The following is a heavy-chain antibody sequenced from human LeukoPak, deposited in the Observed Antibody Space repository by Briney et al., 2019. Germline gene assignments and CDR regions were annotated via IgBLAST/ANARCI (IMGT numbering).Heavy chain of an antibody. J-gene: IGHJ6*02. D-gene: IGHD3-22*01. Sequence: GGSLRLSCAASGFTFTSAWMSWVRQAPGKGLEWVSAISGSGGSTYYADSVKGRFTISRDNSKNTLYLQMNSLRAEDTAVYYCAKSSYYDSSGYYYVGYYYGMDVWGQGTTVTVSS. CDR3: AKSSYYDSSGYYYVGYYYGMDV. V-gene: IGHV3-23*01. CDR1: GFTFTSAW. CDR2: ISGSGGST.